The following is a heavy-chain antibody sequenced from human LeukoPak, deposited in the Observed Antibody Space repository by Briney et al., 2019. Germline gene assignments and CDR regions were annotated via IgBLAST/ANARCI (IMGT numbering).Heavy chain of an antibody. J-gene: IGHJ4*02. CDR2: INHSGST. D-gene: IGHD1-7*01. CDR1: GGSISSGSYY. V-gene: IGHV4-39*07. CDR3: ARDQGGNYFN. Sequence: SQTLSLTCTVSGGSISSGSYYWSWIRQPPGKGLEWIGEINHSGSTNYNPSLKSRVTISVDTSKNQFSLNLTSVTAADTAVYYCARDQGGNYFNWGQGTLVTVSS.